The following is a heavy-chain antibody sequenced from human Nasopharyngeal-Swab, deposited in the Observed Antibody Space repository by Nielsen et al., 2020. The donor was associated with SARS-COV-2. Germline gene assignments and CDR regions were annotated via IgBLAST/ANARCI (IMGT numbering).Heavy chain of an antibody. D-gene: IGHD4-23*01. CDR1: GFTFSSYD. J-gene: IGHJ6*02. Sequence: GASLIISCAASGFTFSSYDMHWVRQATGTGLEWVSAMGTAGDTYYPGSVKGRFTISRENAKNSLYLQMNSLRAGDTAVYYCARAHYGGTYYYYYGMDVWGQGTTVTVSS. CDR2: MGTAGDT. CDR3: ARAHYGGTYYYYYGMDV. V-gene: IGHV3-13*01.